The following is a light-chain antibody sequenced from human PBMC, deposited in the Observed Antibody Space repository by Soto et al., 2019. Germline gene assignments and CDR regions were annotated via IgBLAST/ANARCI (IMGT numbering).Light chain of an antibody. Sequence: IQMTQSPSTLPASVGDRVTTTCRASQSISNWLAWYQQKPGKAPKLLIYKTSTLESGVPSRFSGSGSGTEFPLTISSLQPDDFETYYCQQYNTYWTFGQGTKVEIK. CDR3: QQYNTYWT. V-gene: IGKV1-5*03. CDR1: QSISNW. CDR2: KTS. J-gene: IGKJ1*01.